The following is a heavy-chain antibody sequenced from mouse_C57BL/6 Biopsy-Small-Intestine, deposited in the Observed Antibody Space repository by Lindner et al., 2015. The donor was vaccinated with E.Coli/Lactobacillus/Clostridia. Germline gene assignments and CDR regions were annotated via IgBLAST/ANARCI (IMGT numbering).Heavy chain of an antibody. V-gene: IGHV1-20*01. CDR1: GYSFIGYF. D-gene: IGHD3-1*01. CDR2: INPYNGDT. J-gene: IGHJ4*01. CDR3: ARSGGYLDYYAMDY. Sequence: VQLQESGPELVKPGASVKMSCKASGYSFIGYFMNWVKQSPGKSLEWIGRINPYNGDTFYNQKFKGKATLTVDRSSSTAHMELRSLTSEDSALYYCARSGGYLDYYAMDYWGQGTSVTVSS.